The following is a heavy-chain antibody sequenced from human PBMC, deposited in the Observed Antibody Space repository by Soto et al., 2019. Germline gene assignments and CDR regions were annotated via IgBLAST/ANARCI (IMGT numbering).Heavy chain of an antibody. V-gene: IGHV3-53*01. CDR3: ARSGYSYGPFDY. CDR1: GFTVSSTY. Sequence: ESGGGLIQPGGSLRLSCAASGFTVSSTYNSGGSTYYADSVKGRFTISRDNSKNTLYLQMNSLRAEDTAVYYCARSGYSYGPFDYWGQGTLVTVSS. CDR2: SGGST. J-gene: IGHJ4*02. D-gene: IGHD5-18*01.